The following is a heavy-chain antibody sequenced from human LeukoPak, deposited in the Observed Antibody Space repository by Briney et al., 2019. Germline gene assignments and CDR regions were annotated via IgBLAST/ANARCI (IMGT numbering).Heavy chain of an antibody. J-gene: IGHJ4*02. CDR2: ISSTSTYI. D-gene: IGHD6-19*01. CDR3: ASLHISGFFDS. V-gene: IGHV3-21*01. CDR1: GFTFSDYN. Sequence: PGGSLRLSCAASGFTFSDYNMNWVRQAPGKGLEWVSSISSTSTYIYYADSLKGRFTISRDNAKKSVYLQMNSLRADDTAVYYCASLHISGFFDSWGQGTLVTVSS.